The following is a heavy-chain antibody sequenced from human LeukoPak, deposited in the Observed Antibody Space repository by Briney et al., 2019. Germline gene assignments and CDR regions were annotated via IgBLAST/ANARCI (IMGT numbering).Heavy chain of an antibody. D-gene: IGHD7-27*01. Sequence: SETLSLTCTISGGSVSDYYWSWIRQSPGKGLEWIGYIYYTGSTSYNPSLKSRVTISADTSKNEFSLKLNSVTAADTAVYYCASRKLGNDYWGQGTLVTVSS. V-gene: IGHV4-59*02. J-gene: IGHJ4*02. CDR3: ASRKLGNDY. CDR2: IYYTGST. CDR1: GGSVSDYY.